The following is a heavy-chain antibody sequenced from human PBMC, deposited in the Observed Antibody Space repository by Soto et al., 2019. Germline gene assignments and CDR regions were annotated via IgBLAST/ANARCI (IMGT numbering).Heavy chain of an antibody. V-gene: IGHV3-53*01. CDR1: GFTVNSDY. D-gene: IGHD3-16*01. CDR2: IYNGEST. J-gene: IGHJ4*02. CDR3: ARDGGGLGKLSLFEY. Sequence: EVQLVESGGGLIQPGGSLRLSCAASGFTVNSDYMNWIRQTPGQGLEWVAFIYNGESTHYADSVKGRFTISSDRSKNTLYLQMNSLRIEDTAVYYCARDGGGLGKLSLFEYWGQGTLVTVSS.